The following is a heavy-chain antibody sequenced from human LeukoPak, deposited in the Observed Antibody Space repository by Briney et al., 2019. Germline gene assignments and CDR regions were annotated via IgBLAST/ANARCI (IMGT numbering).Heavy chain of an antibody. D-gene: IGHD3-3*01. CDR1: GFTFSSYG. Sequence: GGSLRLSCAASGFTFSSYGMHWVRQAPGKGLEWVVFIRYDGSNKYYADSVKGRFTISSDNSKNTLYLQMNSLRAEDTAVYYCAKAFGVVIFSADYWGQGTLVTVSS. CDR3: AKAFGVVIFSADY. J-gene: IGHJ4*02. V-gene: IGHV3-30*02. CDR2: IRYDGSNK.